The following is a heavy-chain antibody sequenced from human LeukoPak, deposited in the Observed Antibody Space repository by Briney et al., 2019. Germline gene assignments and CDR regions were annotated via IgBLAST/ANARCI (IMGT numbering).Heavy chain of an antibody. D-gene: IGHD2-2*01. V-gene: IGHV1-69*06. CDR3: ARGNIVVVPAAGVDNWFDP. CDR1: GGTFSSYA. Sequence: AVTVSCTASGGTFSSYAISWVRQAPGQGLEWMGGIIPIFGTANYAQKFHGRVTITADKSTSTAYMELSSMRSEDTAVYYCARGNIVVVPAAGVDNWFDPWGQGTLVTVSS. CDR2: IIPIFGTA. J-gene: IGHJ5*02.